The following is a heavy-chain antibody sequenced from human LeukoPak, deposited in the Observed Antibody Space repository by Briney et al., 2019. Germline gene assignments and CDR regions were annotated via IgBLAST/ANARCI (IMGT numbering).Heavy chain of an antibody. Sequence: PGRSLRLSCTASGFTFGDYAMSWVRQGPGKGLEWVSLISASGGSTYYADSVKGRFTISRDNSKNTVYLQMNSLRAEDTALYYCAKDIQGANWGQGTLVTVSS. CDR3: AKDIQGAN. CDR2: ISASGGST. V-gene: IGHV3-23*01. J-gene: IGHJ4*02. D-gene: IGHD5-18*01. CDR1: GFTFGDYA.